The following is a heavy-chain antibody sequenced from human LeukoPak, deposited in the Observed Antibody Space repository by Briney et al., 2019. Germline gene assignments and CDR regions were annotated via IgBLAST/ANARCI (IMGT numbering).Heavy chain of an antibody. CDR2: INPNSGGT. Sequence: ASVKVSCKASGYTFTGYYMHWVRQAPGQGLEWMGWINPNSGGTNYAQKFQGRVTMTRDTSISTAYMELSRLRSDDTAVYYCARERVRGYYDSSGYSPDAFDIWGQGTMVTVSS. V-gene: IGHV1-2*02. D-gene: IGHD3-22*01. J-gene: IGHJ3*02. CDR3: ARERVRGYYDSSGYSPDAFDI. CDR1: GYTFTGYY.